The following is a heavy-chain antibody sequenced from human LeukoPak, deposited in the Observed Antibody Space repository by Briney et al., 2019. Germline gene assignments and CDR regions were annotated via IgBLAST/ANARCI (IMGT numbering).Heavy chain of an antibody. D-gene: IGHD3-10*01. J-gene: IGHJ6*03. CDR3: AREPVLLWFGEPSYYYMDV. V-gene: IGHV3-53*01. CDR1: GLTVSSNY. Sequence: PGGSLRLSCAASGLTVSSNYMSWVRQAPGKGLEWVSVIYSGGSTYYADPVKGRFTISRDNSKNTLYLQMNSLRAEDTAVYYCAREPVLLWFGEPSYYYMDVWGKGTTVTISS. CDR2: IYSGGST.